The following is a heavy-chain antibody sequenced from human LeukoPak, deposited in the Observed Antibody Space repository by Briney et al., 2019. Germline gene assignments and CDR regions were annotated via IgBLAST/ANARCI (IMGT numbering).Heavy chain of an antibody. V-gene: IGHV4-59*08. CDR3: ARRGYCSGGTCYVLEY. CDR2: ISYIGIT. Sequence: PSETLSLTRIVPGGSISTYYWNWIRQPPRKGLEWVGDISYIGITNYNPSLKSRVTISVDTSQNQLSLKLSSVTAADTAVYYCARRGYCSGGTCYVLEYWGQGTPVTVSS. CDR1: GGSISTYY. J-gene: IGHJ4*02. D-gene: IGHD2-15*01.